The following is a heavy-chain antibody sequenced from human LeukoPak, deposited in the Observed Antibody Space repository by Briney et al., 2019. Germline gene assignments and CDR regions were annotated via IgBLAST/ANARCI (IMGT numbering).Heavy chain of an antibody. CDR2: IYHSGST. Sequence: PSETLSLTCTVSSGSISSGDYYWSWIRQPPGKGLEWIGYIYHSGSTYYNPSLKSRVTISVDASKNQFSLKLSSVTAADTAVYYCASDDRGYWGQGTLVTVSS. V-gene: IGHV4-30-4*08. CDR1: SGSISSGDYY. D-gene: IGHD3-10*01. CDR3: ASDDRGY. J-gene: IGHJ4*02.